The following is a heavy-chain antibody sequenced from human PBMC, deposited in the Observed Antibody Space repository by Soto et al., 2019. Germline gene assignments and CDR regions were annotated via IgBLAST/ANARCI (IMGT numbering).Heavy chain of an antibody. CDR2: ISAYNGNT. V-gene: IGHV1-18*01. D-gene: IGHD6-6*01. CDR1: GYTFTSYG. Sequence: QVQLVQSGAEVKKPGASVKVSCKASGYTFTSYGISWVRQAPGQGLEWMGWISAYNGNTNYAQKLQGRVTMTTDTSTSTAYMELRSLRSDDTAVYYCARDKSPKYSSSSTLGIDYWGQGTLVTVSS. CDR3: ARDKSPKYSSSSTLGIDY. J-gene: IGHJ4*02.